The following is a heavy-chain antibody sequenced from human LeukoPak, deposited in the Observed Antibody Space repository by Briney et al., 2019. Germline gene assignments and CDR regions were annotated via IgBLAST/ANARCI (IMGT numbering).Heavy chain of an antibody. CDR2: IIPIFGTA. CDR3: ARERGSSSSSPTKGNYYYYMDV. V-gene: IGHV1-69*13. J-gene: IGHJ6*03. CDR1: GGTFSSYA. Sequence: SVKVSCKASGGTFSSYAISWVRQAPGQGLEWMGGIIPIFGTANYAQKFQGRVTITADESTSTAYMELSSLRSEDTAVYYCARERGSSSSSPTKGNYYYYMDVWGKGTTVTVSS. D-gene: IGHD6-6*01.